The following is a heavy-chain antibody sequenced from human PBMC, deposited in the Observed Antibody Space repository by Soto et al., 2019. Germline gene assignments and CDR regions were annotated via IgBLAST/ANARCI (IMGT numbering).Heavy chain of an antibody. J-gene: IGHJ4*02. V-gene: IGHV3-30*18. Sequence: QVQLVESGGGVVQPGRSRRLSCAASGFTFSSYGMHWVRQAPGKGLEWVAGISYDGSNKYYADSVKGRFTISRDNSKKTLYLQMNSLRDEDTAVYYCAKEYGSSSLSPDFDYWGQGTLVTVSS. CDR3: AKEYGSSSLSPDFDY. CDR2: ISYDGSNK. CDR1: GFTFSSYG. D-gene: IGHD6-13*01.